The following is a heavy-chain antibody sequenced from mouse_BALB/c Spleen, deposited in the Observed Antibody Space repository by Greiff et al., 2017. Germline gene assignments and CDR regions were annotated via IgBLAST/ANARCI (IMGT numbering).Heavy chain of an antibody. CDR3: ARGCGKAY. J-gene: IGHJ3*01. D-gene: IGHD4-1*01. Sequence: VQLQQSGPQLVRPGASVKISCKASGYSFTSYWMHWVKQRPGQGLEWIGMIDPSDSETRLNQKFKDKATLTVDKSSSTAYMQLSSPTSEDSAVYYCARGCGKAYWGQGTPVTVSA. V-gene: IGHV1S126*01. CDR2: IDPSDSET. CDR1: GYSFTSYW.